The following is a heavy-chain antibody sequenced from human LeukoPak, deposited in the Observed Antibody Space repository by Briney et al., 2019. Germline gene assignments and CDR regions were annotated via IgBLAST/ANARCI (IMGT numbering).Heavy chain of an antibody. CDR2: INHSGST. Sequence: PSETLSLTCAIYGGSFSTYYWNWIRQPPGEGLEWIGEINHSGSTNYNPSLKSRVTLSVDTSKNQFSLKLSSVTAADTAVYYCAIDTSGRSYWGQGTLVTVSS. CDR3: AIDTSGRSY. CDR1: GGSFSTYY. J-gene: IGHJ4*02. D-gene: IGHD6-19*01. V-gene: IGHV4-34*01.